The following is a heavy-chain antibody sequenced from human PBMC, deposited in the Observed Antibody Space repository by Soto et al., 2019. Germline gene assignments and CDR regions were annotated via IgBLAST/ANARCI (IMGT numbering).Heavy chain of an antibody. V-gene: IGHV4-4*08. CDR1: NGSITDYS. J-gene: IGHJ5*01. D-gene: IGHD5-18*01. CDR3: AGLYRGYSDS. Sequence: SETLSLTCTVSNGSITDYSWTWIRQPPGKPMEWIGYIYDYGSTYYNPSLESRIAFSVDTSKNQFSLKLRSVTAADTAVYYCAGLYRGYSDSWGQGTLVTVSS. CDR2: IYDYGST.